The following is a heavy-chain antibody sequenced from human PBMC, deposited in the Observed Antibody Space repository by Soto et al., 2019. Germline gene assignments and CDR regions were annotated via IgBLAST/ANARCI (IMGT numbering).Heavy chain of an antibody. CDR2: IGSSSSTI. Sequence: EVQLVESGGGLVQPGGSLRLSCAASGFVFSTYSMNWVRQAPGKGLEWVSYIGSSSSTIYYADSVQGRFTISRDNAKNSLYLQVNSLRDEDTAVYYWARPAGRVDDFDYWGQGTLVTVSS. CDR3: ARPAGRVDDFDY. CDR1: GFVFSTYS. D-gene: IGHD2-15*01. J-gene: IGHJ4*02. V-gene: IGHV3-48*02.